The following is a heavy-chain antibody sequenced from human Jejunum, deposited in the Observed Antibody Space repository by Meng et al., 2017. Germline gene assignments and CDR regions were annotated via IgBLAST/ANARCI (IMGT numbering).Heavy chain of an antibody. CDR1: GFTFTSHS. CDR3: VRETAPGTQRQYDY. J-gene: IGHJ4*02. CDR2: ISGNGVSK. Sequence: GESLKISCVASGFTFTSHSIYWVRQTAAGGLQWVSSISGNGVSKYYADSVKGRFTASRDNAKNSVFLQMDSLRAEDTALYYCVRETAPGTQRQYDYWGQGTRVTVSS. D-gene: IGHD6-25*01. V-gene: IGHV3-21*01.